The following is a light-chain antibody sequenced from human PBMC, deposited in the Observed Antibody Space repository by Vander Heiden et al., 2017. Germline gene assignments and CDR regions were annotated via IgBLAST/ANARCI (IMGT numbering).Light chain of an antibody. J-gene: IGKJ4*01. CDR1: QSISSY. Sequence: QLTQSPTSLTASIGDRLTITCRASQSISSYLNWYQQKPGKAPKLLIYAAASLQSGVPSRFGGSGSGTDFTLTISSLQPEDFATYYCQQGYSAPLTFGGGTKVEIK. V-gene: IGKV1-39*01. CDR3: QQGYSAPLT. CDR2: AAA.